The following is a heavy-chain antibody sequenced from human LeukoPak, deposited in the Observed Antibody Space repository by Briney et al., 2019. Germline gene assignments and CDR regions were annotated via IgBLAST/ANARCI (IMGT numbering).Heavy chain of an antibody. CDR3: ARSWATPLGYAFDI. V-gene: IGHV1-46*01. Sequence: GASVKVSCKASGYTFTTYYIHWVRQAPGQGLEWMAIINPSGGSTTYAQKFQGRVTMTRDTSTSTIYMELSSLRSEDTAVYYCARSWATPLGYAFDIWGQGTMVTVSS. J-gene: IGHJ3*02. CDR1: GYTFTTYY. CDR2: INPSGGST. D-gene: IGHD2-15*01.